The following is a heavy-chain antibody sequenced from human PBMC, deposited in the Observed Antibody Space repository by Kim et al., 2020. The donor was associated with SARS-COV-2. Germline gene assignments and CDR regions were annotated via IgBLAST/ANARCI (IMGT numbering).Heavy chain of an antibody. CDR1: GFTFSSYA. D-gene: IGHD3-22*01. CDR2: ISGSGGST. CDR3: AKGARITMIVVVTLFDY. J-gene: IGHJ4*01. Sequence: GGFLRLSCAASGFTFSSYAMSLVRQAPGKGLEWVSAISGSGGSTYYADSVKGRFTISRDNSKNTLYLQMNSLRAEDTAVYYCAKGARITMIVVVTLFDYWGRGTLVTVSS. V-gene: IGHV3-23*01.